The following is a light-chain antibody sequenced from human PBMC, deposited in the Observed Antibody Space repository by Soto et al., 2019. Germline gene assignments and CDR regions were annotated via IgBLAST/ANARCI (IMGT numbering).Light chain of an antibody. V-gene: IGKV3-11*01. J-gene: IGKJ1*01. CDR1: QSVSSY. CDR2: DAS. Sequence: ENVVTQSPATLSLAPGERSTLSCRASQSVSSYSAWYQQNPGQAPRLLIYDASNRATGISGRFSGSGSGKDFTLTISSLEPEDFAVYYCQQRRNWPRTFGQGTKVDIK. CDR3: QQRRNWPRT.